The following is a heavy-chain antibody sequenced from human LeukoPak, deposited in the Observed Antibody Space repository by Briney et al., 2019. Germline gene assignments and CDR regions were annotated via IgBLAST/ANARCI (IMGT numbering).Heavy chain of an antibody. D-gene: IGHD3-9*01. CDR1: GFTFSSYA. V-gene: IGHV3-23*01. Sequence: PGGSLRLSCAASGFTFSSYAMSWVCQAPGKGLEWVSAISGSGGSTYYADSVKGRFTISRDNSKNTLYLQMNSLRAEDTAVYYCAKDLDILTGYEYWGQGTLVTVSS. CDR2: ISGSGGST. CDR3: AKDLDILTGYEY. J-gene: IGHJ4*02.